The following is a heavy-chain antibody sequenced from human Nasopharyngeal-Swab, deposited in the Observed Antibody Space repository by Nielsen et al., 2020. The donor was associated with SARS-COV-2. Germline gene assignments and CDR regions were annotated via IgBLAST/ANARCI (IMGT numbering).Heavy chain of an antibody. CDR3: AKSSRIVVVPAAKWFDP. D-gene: IGHD2-2*01. J-gene: IGHJ5*02. CDR2: ISGSGGST. CDR1: GFTFSSYA. V-gene: IGHV3-23*01. Sequence: GGSLRLSCAASGFTFSSYAMSWVRQAPGKGLEWVSAISGSGGSTNYADSVKGRFTISRDNSKNTLYLQMNSLRAEDTAVYYCAKSSRIVVVPAAKWFDPWGQGTLVTVSS.